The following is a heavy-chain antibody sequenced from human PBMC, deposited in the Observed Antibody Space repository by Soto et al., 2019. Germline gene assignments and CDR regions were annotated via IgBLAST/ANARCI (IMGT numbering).Heavy chain of an antibody. Sequence: QLVESGGGLVRRGGSLRLSCAASGFTFTTFWLSWVRQAPGKGLEWVANINQYGGQKYYVDSVKGRFTISRDNAKNSLYLRMNGLRAEDTAVYCCVRVYGDALERNDYGMGGWGEGTRVTVSS. CDR2: INQYGGQK. CDR3: VRVYGDALERNDYGMGG. CDR1: GFTFTTFW. J-gene: IGHJ6*04. V-gene: IGHV3-7*04. D-gene: IGHD4-17*01.